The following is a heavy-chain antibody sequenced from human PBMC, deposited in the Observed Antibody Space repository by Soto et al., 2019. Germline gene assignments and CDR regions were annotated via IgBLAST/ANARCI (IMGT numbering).Heavy chain of an antibody. V-gene: IGHV3-13*01. CDR1: GFTFSSYD. CDR3: ARVRGYSSNYYYGMDV. Sequence: GGSLRLSCAASGFTFSSYDMHWVRQATGKGLEWVSAIGTAGDTYYPGSVKGRFTISRENAKNSLYLQMNSLRAEDTAVYYCARVRGYSSNYYYGMDVWGQGTTVTVSS. J-gene: IGHJ6*02. CDR2: IGTAGDT. D-gene: IGHD6-13*01.